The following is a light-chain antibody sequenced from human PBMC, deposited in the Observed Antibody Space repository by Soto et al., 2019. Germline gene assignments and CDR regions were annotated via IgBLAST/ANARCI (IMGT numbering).Light chain of an antibody. Sequence: QSVLTQPASVSGSRGQSIIISCVGRNTDVGQDKSVSWYQQGPGKAPKLLIFEVTNRPSGVSNRFSGSRSGNTASLTISGLQPDDEGDYFCVSYTDTDTLVFGNGTKLTV. CDR1: NTDVGQDKS. CDR2: EVT. J-gene: IGLJ1*01. CDR3: VSYTDTDTLV. V-gene: IGLV2-14*01.